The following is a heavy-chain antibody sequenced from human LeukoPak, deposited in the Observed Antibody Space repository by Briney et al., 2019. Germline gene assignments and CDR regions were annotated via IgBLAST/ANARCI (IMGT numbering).Heavy chain of an antibody. J-gene: IGHJ6*02. CDR1: GYTFTGYY. V-gene: IGHV1-2*02. CDR2: INPNSGGT. Sequence: ASVKVSCKASGYTFTGYYMHWVRQAPGQGLEWMGWINPNSGGTNYAQKFQGRVTMTRDTSISTAYMELSSLRSDDTAVYYCARVDIVILPAAIYYGMDVWGQGTTVTVSS. D-gene: IGHD2-2*03. CDR3: ARVDIVILPAAIYYGMDV.